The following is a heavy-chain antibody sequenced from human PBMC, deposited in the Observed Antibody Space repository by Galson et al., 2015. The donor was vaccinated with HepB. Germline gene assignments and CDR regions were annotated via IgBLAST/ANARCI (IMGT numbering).Heavy chain of an antibody. D-gene: IGHD5-12*01. J-gene: IGHJ4*02. CDR2: IYISGST. Sequence: KGLEWIVRIYISGSTNYNPSLKSRVTMSVDTSKNQFSLELNSVTAADTAVYYCARSFATMSFDSWGQGTLVTVSS. CDR3: ARSFATMSFDS. V-gene: IGHV4-4*07.